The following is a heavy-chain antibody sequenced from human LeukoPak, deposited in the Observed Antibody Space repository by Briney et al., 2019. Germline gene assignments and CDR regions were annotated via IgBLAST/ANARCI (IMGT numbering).Heavy chain of an antibody. CDR1: GFTFSSYS. Sequence: PGGSLRLSCAASGFTFSSYSMNWVRQAPGKGLEWVSSISSSSSYIYYADSVKGRFTISRDNAKNSLYLQMNSLRAEDTAVYYCARGEYYDSSGYYYFDYWGQGTLVTVSS. CDR2: ISSSSSYI. CDR3: ARGEYYDSSGYYYFDY. D-gene: IGHD3-22*01. V-gene: IGHV3-21*01. J-gene: IGHJ4*02.